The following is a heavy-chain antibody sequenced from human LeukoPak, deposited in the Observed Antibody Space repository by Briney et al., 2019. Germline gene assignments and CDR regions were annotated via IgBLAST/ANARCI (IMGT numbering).Heavy chain of an antibody. Sequence: RGSLRLSCAASGFTFSSYSMNWVRQAPGKGLEWLSAINDGGDTTFYADSVRGRFTIARDNSKNTLYLQMNSLRAGDTALYYCANNWDYFDYWGRGILVTVSS. CDR2: INDGGDTT. V-gene: IGHV3-23*01. J-gene: IGHJ4*02. CDR3: ANNWDYFDY. CDR1: GFTFSSYS. D-gene: IGHD1-1*01.